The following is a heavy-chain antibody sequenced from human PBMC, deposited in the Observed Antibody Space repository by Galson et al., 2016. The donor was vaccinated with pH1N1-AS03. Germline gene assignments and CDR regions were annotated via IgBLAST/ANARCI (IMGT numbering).Heavy chain of an antibody. J-gene: IGHJ4*02. CDR1: GFTFGDYV. D-gene: IGHD1-26*01. CDR2: ISRDSVNI. V-gene: IGHV3-9*01. CDR3: ARGQRGSYPTFDS. Sequence: SLRLSCAASGFTFGDYVMHWVRQAPGKGLEWVSGISRDSVNIGYADSVEGRFTISRDNARNSLYLQMNSLRSEDTALYYCARGQRGSYPTFDSWGQGTRVAVSS.